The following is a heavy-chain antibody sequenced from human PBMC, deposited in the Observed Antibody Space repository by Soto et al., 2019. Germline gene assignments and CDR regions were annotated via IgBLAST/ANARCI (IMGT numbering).Heavy chain of an antibody. CDR1: GGSISSGGYY. CDR3: ARDLLNYYGSGSYSYYYYGMDV. Sequence: SETLSLTCTVSGGSISSGGYYWSWIRQHPGKGLEWIGYIYYSGSTYYNPSLKSRVTISVDTSKNQFSLKLSSVTAADTAVYYCARDLLNYYGSGSYSYYYYGMDVWGQGTTVTVSS. J-gene: IGHJ6*02. V-gene: IGHV4-31*03. CDR2: IYYSGST. D-gene: IGHD3-10*01.